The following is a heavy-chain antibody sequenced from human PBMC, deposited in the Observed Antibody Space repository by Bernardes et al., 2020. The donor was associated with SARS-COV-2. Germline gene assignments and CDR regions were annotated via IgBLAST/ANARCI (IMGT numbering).Heavy chain of an antibody. CDR1: GFTFSSYG. V-gene: IGHV3-33*01. J-gene: IGHJ6*02. CDR2: IWYDGRNK. CDR3: ARELLLWSYGMDV. D-gene: IGHD3-10*01. Sequence: GGSLRLSRAASGFTFSSYGMHWVRQAPGKGLEWVAVIWYDGRNKYYADSVKGRFTISRDNSKNTLYLQMNSLRAEDTAVYYCARELLLWSYGMDVWGQGTTVTVSS.